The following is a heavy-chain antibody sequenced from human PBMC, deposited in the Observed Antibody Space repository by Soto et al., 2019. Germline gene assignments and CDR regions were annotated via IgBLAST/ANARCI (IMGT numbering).Heavy chain of an antibody. CDR1: GFTVSSNY. V-gene: IGHV3-53*01. Sequence: SLRLSCAASGFTVSSNYMSWVRQAPGKGLEWVSVIYSGGSTYYADSVKGRFTISRDNSKNTLYLQMNSLRAEDTAVYYCAREAGYYYYFDYWGQGTLVTVSS. D-gene: IGHD3-10*01. CDR2: IYSGGST. CDR3: AREAGYYYYFDY. J-gene: IGHJ4*02.